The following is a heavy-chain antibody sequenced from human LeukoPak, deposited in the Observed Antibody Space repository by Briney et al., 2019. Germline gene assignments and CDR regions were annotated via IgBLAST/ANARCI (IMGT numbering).Heavy chain of an antibody. CDR3: ARDGAATDDVGPFDY. CDR1: GFTFSSYS. V-gene: IGHV3-21*01. D-gene: IGHD1-26*01. CDR2: ISSSSSYI. J-gene: IGHJ4*02. Sequence: GGSLGLSCAASGFTFSSYSMNWVRQAPGKGLEWVSSISSSSSYIYYADSVKGRFTISRDNAKNSLYLQMNSLRAEDTAVYYCARDGAATDDVGPFDYWGQGTLVTVSS.